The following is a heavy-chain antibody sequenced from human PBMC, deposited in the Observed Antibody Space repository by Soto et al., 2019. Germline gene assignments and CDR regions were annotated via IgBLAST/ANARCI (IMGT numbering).Heavy chain of an antibody. CDR3: ARSSGGINYYYYGMDV. J-gene: IGHJ6*02. CDR2: ISAYNGNT. CDR1: GYTFTSYG. Sequence: ASVKVSCKASGYTFTSYGISWVRQAPGQGLEWMGWISAYNGNTNYAQKLQGRVTMTTDTSTSTAYMELRSLRSDDTAVYYCARSSGGINYYYYGMDVWGQGTTVTVSS. V-gene: IGHV1-18*04. D-gene: IGHD3-10*01.